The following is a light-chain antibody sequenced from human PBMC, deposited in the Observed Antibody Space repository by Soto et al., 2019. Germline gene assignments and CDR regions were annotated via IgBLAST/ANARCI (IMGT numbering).Light chain of an antibody. CDR1: QSMSTN. Sequence: EVVMTQSPATLSVSPGERATLSCRASQSMSTNLAWYQQKPGQAPRLLIYGASTRATGIPARFSGSGSGTEFTLTISSLQSADFAVYYCQQYHNWPPYTFGQGTKLEIK. J-gene: IGKJ2*01. CDR3: QQYHNWPPYT. CDR2: GAS. V-gene: IGKV3-15*01.